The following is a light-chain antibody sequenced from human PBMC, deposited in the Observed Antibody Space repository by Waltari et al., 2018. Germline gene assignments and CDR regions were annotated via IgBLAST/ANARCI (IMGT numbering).Light chain of an antibody. J-gene: IGKJ4*01. CDR2: WAS. Sequence: DIVLPQSPDSLAVSLGARATINCKSRQTVLYRSKNRNYLGRYQQKPGQPPRLLIYWASTRESGVPDRFSGSGSGTDFTLTISSLQAEDVAVYYCQQYYSTPITFGGGTKVEIK. V-gene: IGKV4-1*01. CDR3: QQYYSTPIT. CDR1: QTVLYRSKNRNY.